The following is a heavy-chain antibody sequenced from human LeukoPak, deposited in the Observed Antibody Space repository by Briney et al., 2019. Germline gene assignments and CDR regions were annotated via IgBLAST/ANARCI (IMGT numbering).Heavy chain of an antibody. J-gene: IGHJ3*02. CDR2: INHSGST. V-gene: IGHV4-34*01. Sequence: SETLSLTCAVYGGSFSGYYWSWIRQPPGKGLEWIGEINHSGSTNYNPSLKGRVTISVDTSKNQFSLKLSPVTAADTAVYYCARIKTDLWLRCAFDIWGQGTTVTVSS. CDR3: ARIKTDLWLRCAFDI. D-gene: IGHD3-10*01. CDR1: GGSFSGYY.